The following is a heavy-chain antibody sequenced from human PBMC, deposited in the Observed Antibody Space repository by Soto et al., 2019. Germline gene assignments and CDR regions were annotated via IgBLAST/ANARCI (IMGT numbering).Heavy chain of an antibody. CDR2: MNPNSGNT. CDR1: GYTFTSYD. Sequence: QVQLVQSGAEVKKPGASVKVSCKASGYTFTSYDINWVRQATGQGLEWMGWMNPNSGNTGYAQKFQGRVTMTRNTSTSTAYMQLSSLRSEATAVYYCAKERAVAGFDYWGQGTLVTVSS. D-gene: IGHD6-19*01. J-gene: IGHJ4*02. CDR3: AKERAVAGFDY. V-gene: IGHV1-8*01.